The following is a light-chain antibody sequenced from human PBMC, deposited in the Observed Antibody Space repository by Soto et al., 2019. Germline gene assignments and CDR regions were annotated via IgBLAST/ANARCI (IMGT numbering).Light chain of an antibody. J-gene: IGLJ1*01. CDR3: SSFTIRTTVV. V-gene: IGLV2-14*01. CDR2: EVT. CDR1: SSDVGGYKY. Sequence: QSVLTQPASVSGSPGQSITVSCTGTSSDVGGYKYVSWYQQHPGKPPKLMIYEVTNRPSGVSNRFSGSKSGNTASLTISGLQAEDEADYYCSSFTIRTTVVFGTGTKVTVL.